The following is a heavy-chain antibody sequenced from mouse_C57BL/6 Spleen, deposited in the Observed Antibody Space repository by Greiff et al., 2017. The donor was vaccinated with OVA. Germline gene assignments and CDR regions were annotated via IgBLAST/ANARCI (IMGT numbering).Heavy chain of an antibody. V-gene: IGHV5-6*01. CDR1: GFTFSSYG. J-gene: IGHJ2*01. CDR2: ISSGGSYT. Sequence: EVQVVESGGDLVKPGGSLKLSCAASGFTFSSYGKSWVRQTPDKRLEWVATISSGGSYTYYPDSVKGRFTISRDNAKNTLYLQMSSLKSEDTAMYYCARHSSRPFDYWGQGTTLTVSS. D-gene: IGHD1-1*01. CDR3: ARHSSRPFDY.